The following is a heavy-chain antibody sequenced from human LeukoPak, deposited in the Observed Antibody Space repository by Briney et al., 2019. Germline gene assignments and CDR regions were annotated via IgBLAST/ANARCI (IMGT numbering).Heavy chain of an antibody. CDR1: GFTFSRYG. J-gene: IGHJ3*02. V-gene: IGHV3-23*01. CDR3: AKPRKRYNSSWKDAFDI. CDR2: ISGSGGST. D-gene: IGHD6-13*01. Sequence: GGSQRVSCAASGFTFSRYGMGRVRRARGKGLEWVTAISGSGGSTYYADSVKGRFTISRDNSKNTLYLQMNSLRAEDTAVYYCAKPRKRYNSSWKDAFDIWGQGTMVTVSS.